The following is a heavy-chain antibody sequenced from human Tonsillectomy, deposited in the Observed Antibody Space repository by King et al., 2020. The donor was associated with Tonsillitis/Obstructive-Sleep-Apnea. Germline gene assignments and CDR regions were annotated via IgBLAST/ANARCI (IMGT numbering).Heavy chain of an antibody. CDR2: INAGKGNT. J-gene: IGHJ4*02. D-gene: IGHD1-26*01. Sequence: QLVQSGAEVKKPGSSVKVSCNASGYTFTSYALHWVRQAHGQRLDWMVWINAGKGNTKYSQKVQGRVTITRDTCASTAYMELCSLRSEDTAVYYCARGVGATFDYWGQGTLVTVSS. CDR1: GYTFTSYA. CDR3: ARGVGATFDY. V-gene: IGHV1-3*01.